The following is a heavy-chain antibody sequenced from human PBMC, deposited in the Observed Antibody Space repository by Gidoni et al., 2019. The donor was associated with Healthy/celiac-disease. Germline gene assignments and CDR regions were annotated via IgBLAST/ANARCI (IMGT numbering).Heavy chain of an antibody. J-gene: IGHJ6*02. V-gene: IGHV3-21*01. CDR2: ISSSSSYI. CDR3: ARGEGRFLHYGMDV. D-gene: IGHD3-3*01. CDR1: GFPVSSYS. Sequence: EVQLVEAGGGLVKPGGSLRLSCAAYGFPVSSYSMNWARQAPGKGLEWVSSISSSSSYIYYADSVKGRFTISRENAKTSLYLQMNSLRAEDTAVYYCARGEGRFLHYGMDVWGQGTTVTVAS.